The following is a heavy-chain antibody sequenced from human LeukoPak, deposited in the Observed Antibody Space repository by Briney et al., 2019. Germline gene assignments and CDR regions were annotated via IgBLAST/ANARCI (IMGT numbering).Heavy chain of an antibody. CDR3: ATGGYCSGGSCSYYYYGMDV. CDR2: ISSSSSYI. D-gene: IGHD2-15*01. CDR1: GFTFSSYS. V-gene: IGHV3-21*01. Sequence: GGSLRLSCAASGFTFSSYSMNWVRQAPGKGLEWVSSISSSSSYIYYADSVKGRFTISRDNAKNSLYLQMNSLRAEDTAVYYCATGGYCSGGSCSYYYYGMDVWGQGTTVTVSS. J-gene: IGHJ6*02.